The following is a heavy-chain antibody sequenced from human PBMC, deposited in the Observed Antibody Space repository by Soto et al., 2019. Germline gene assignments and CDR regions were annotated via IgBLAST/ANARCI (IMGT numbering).Heavy chain of an antibody. J-gene: IGHJ4*02. CDR1: GYAFTNYD. D-gene: IGHD3-3*01. Sequence: QVQLVQSGAEVKKPGASMRVSCKTSGYAFTNYDIHWVRQSTGQGLEWIGWMSPNSGRTGFAQRFQDRVNMTSNPSISTAYLHVASLTSEDTAVYYCARGLDFWSGYSEPDSWGQGTLVTVSS. CDR2: MSPNSGRT. CDR3: ARGLDFWSGYSEPDS. V-gene: IGHV1-8*01.